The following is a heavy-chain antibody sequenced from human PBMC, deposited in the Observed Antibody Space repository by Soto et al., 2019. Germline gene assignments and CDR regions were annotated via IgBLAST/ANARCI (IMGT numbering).Heavy chain of an antibody. J-gene: IGHJ3*02. D-gene: IGHD6-19*01. CDR1: GFTFSSYA. Sequence: EVQLLESGGGLVQPGTSLRLSCAASGFTFSSYAMGWVRQAPGKGLEWVSGISGSGGSTYYADSVKGRLTISRDNSKNTLYLQANSLRAEDTAMYYCAKDRGGSGWFASFDIWGPGTMVTVSS. V-gene: IGHV3-23*01. CDR3: AKDRGGSGWFASFDI. CDR2: ISGSGGST.